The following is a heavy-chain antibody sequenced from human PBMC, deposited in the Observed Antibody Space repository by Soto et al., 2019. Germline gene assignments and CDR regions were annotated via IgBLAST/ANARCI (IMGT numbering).Heavy chain of an antibody. J-gene: IGHJ4*02. CDR1: GFTFSSYA. D-gene: IGHD6-6*01. V-gene: IGHV3-30-3*01. Sequence: PGGSLRLSCAASGFTFSSYAMHWVRQAPGKGLEWVAVISYDGSNKYYADSVKGRFTISRDNSKNTLYLQMNSLRAEDTAVYYCARDLRIAARPDTSYFDYWGQGTLVTVSS. CDR3: ARDLRIAARPDTSYFDY. CDR2: ISYDGSNK.